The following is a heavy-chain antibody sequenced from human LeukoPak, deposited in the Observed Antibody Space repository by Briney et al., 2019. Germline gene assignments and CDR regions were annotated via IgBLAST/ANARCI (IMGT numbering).Heavy chain of an antibody. CDR3: ARDKVVVAAILFDY. CDR2: ISYDGSNK. CDR1: GFTFSSYA. D-gene: IGHD2-15*01. J-gene: IGHJ4*02. V-gene: IGHV3-30-3*01. Sequence: PGRSLILSCAASGFTFSSYAMHWVRQAPGKGLEWVAVISYDGSNKYYADSVKGRFTISRDNSKNTLYLQMNSLRAEDTAVYYCARDKVVVAAILFDYWGQGTLVTVSS.